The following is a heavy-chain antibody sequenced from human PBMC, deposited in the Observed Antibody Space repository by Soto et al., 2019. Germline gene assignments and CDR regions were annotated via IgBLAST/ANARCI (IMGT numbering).Heavy chain of an antibody. CDR1: GFNFSSYV. CDR2: IWYDGGNK. V-gene: IGHV3-33*03. J-gene: IGHJ4*02. D-gene: IGHD3-10*01. Sequence: QVQLVESGGGVVQPGRSLRLSCAASGFNFSSYVMHWVRQAPGKGLEWVAVIWYDGGNKYYADSVKGRLTISRDNSKNTVYAPKKSPRAEDTAVDYFGRGGEWVPRDGLWSSYYFDYWGQGTLVTVSS. CDR3: GRGGEWVPRDGLWSSYYFDY.